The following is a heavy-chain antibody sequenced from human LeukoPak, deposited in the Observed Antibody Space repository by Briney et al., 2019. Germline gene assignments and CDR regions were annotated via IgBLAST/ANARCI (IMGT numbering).Heavy chain of an antibody. V-gene: IGHV4-34*01. CDR1: GGSFSGYY. D-gene: IGHD3-22*01. CDR3: AREYDSPREYFQH. Sequence: SETLSLTCAVYGGSFSGYYWSWIRQPPGKGLEWIGSIYYSGSTYYNPSLKSRVTISVDTSKNQFSLKLSSVTAADTAVYYCAREYDSPREYFQHWGQGTLGTVSS. CDR2: IYYSGST. J-gene: IGHJ1*01.